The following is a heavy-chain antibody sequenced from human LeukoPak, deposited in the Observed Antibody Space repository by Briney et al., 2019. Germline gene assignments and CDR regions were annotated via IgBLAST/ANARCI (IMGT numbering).Heavy chain of an antibody. V-gene: IGHV1-18*01. Sequence: GALVKVSCNASGYTFTSYGITWVRQAPGQGLEWMGWISAYNGNTNYAQKLQGRVTMTTDTSTSTAYMELRSLRSDDTAVYYCAREGRYSGSPMADYWGQGTLVTVSS. CDR2: ISAYNGNT. CDR1: GYTFTSYG. CDR3: AREGRYSGSPMADY. D-gene: IGHD1-26*01. J-gene: IGHJ4*02.